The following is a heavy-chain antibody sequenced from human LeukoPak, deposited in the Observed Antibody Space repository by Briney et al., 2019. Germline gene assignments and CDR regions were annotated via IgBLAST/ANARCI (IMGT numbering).Heavy chain of an antibody. Sequence: SETLSLTCSVSGGSISSSSSYWGWIRQPPGKGLEWIGSIYYSGSSFDNPALKSRVTISVDTSKNQFSLSLSSVTAADTAVYYCARVPTIRYTLGYGMRYYYMDVWGKGTTVTVSS. CDR2: IYYSGSS. V-gene: IGHV4-39*07. D-gene: IGHD5-18*01. CDR3: ARVPTIRYTLGYGMRYYYMDV. CDR1: GGSISSSSSY. J-gene: IGHJ6*03.